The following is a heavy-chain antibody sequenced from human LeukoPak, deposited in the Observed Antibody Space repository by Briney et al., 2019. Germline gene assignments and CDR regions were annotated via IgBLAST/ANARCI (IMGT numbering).Heavy chain of an antibody. CDR2: IWYDGSKT. D-gene: IGHD5-18*01. CDR1: GFTFSDFG. CDR3: ARAVGYDVSTETAMDGLDY. Sequence: GGSLRLSCEASGFTFSDFGMHWVRQVPGKGLEWVARIWYDGSKTYYADSVKGRFTISRDNSRNTLFLQMNSLRAEDTAVYYCARAVGYDVSTETAMDGLDYWGQGTLVTVSS. J-gene: IGHJ4*02. V-gene: IGHV3-33*01.